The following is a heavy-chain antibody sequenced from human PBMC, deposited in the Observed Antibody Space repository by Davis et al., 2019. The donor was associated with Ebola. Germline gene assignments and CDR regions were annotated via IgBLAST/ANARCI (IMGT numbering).Heavy chain of an antibody. CDR1: GFTFSGSV. J-gene: IGHJ4*02. V-gene: IGHV3-73*01. Sequence: GESLKISCAASGFTFSGSVMHWVRQASGKGLEWVGRIRSKANSYATAYAASVKGRFTISRDDSKNTAYLQMNSLKTEDTAVYYCTSGGYQADYWGQGTLVTVSS. CDR3: TSGGYQADY. CDR2: IRSKANSYAT. D-gene: IGHD5-12*01.